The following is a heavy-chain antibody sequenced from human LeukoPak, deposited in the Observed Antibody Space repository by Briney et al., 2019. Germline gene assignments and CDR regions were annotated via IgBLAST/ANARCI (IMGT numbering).Heavy chain of an antibody. CDR3: TTYISGHY. CDR2: IRTKLRNYAT. J-gene: IGHJ4*02. CDR1: GFIFSGSE. Sequence: GGSLRLSCATSGFIFSGSEIHWVRQASGRGLEGVGRIRTKLRNYATAYAASGKGRCTISRDDSGDTAYLPMNSLKTEDTAVYYCTTYISGHYWGQGTLVTVSS. V-gene: IGHV3-73*01. D-gene: IGHD1-20*01.